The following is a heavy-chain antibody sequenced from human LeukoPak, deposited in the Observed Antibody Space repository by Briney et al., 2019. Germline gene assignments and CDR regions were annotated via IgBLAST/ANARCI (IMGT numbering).Heavy chain of an antibody. CDR1: GGSISSSSYY. J-gene: IGHJ6*03. D-gene: IGHD6-19*01. V-gene: IGHV4-39*01. CDR3: ARHVSANSSGLPYYMDV. CDR2: IYYSGST. Sequence: SETLSLTYTVSGGSISSSSYYWGWIRQPPGKGLEWIGSIYYSGSTYYNPSLKSRVTISVDTSKNQFSLKLSSVTAADTAIYYCARHVSANSSGLPYYMDVWGKGTTVTVSS.